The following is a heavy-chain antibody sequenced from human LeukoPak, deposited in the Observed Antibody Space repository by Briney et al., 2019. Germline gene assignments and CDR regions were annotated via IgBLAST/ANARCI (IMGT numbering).Heavy chain of an antibody. D-gene: IGHD4-11*01. J-gene: IGHJ5*02. Sequence: ASVKVSCKASGYTFTSYAMNWVRQAPGQGLEWMGWMNPNSGNTGYAQEFQGRVTLTMNTSISTAYMELSSLRSEDTAVYYCARGNSNYVHDNWFDPWGQGTLVTVSS. CDR3: ARGNSNYVHDNWFDP. CDR2: MNPNSGNT. CDR1: GYTFTSYA. V-gene: IGHV1-8*03.